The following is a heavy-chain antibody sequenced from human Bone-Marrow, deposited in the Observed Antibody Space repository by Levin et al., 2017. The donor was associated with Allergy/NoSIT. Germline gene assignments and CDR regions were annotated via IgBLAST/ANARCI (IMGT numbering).Heavy chain of an antibody. CDR3: ARHVWGNNDAFEI. V-gene: IGHV4-59*08. D-gene: IGHD3-16*01. J-gene: IGHJ3*02. CDR1: GGSIMSYH. Sequence: PSETLSLTCAVSGGSIMSYHWSWIRQPPGKGLEWIGNIYYRGDANYNPSLKSRVTISIDTSKNQFSLDLNSVTAADTAVYYCARHVWGNNDAFEIWGQGTVVTVSS. CDR2: IYYRGDA.